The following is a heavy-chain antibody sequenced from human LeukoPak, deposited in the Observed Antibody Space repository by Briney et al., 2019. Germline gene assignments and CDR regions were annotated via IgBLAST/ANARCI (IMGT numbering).Heavy chain of an antibody. CDR1: GFTFSSYE. CDR3: ARGDNSSTWNYSFDY. J-gene: IGHJ4*02. CDR2: ISNSGRTI. D-gene: IGHD6-13*01. Sequence: GGSLRLSCVASGFTFSSYEMQWVRQAPGKGLEWVSYISNSGRTIHYADSAKGRFTISRDNAESSLFLHMNSLRAEDTAVYYCARGDNSSTWNYSFDYWAQGTLVTVSS. V-gene: IGHV3-48*03.